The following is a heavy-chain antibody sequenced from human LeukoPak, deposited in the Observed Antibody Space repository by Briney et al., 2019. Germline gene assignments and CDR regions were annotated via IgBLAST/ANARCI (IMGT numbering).Heavy chain of an antibody. Sequence: GGSLRLSCAASGFTFSSYWMHWVRQTPGKGLVWVSRINSDGSTTNYADSVKGRFTISRDNAKNSLYLQMNSLRAEDTAVYYCARGYSSGWYAGPNWYFDLWGRGTLVTVSS. CDR2: INSDGSTT. V-gene: IGHV3-74*01. D-gene: IGHD6-19*01. CDR3: ARGYSSGWYAGPNWYFDL. CDR1: GFTFSSYW. J-gene: IGHJ2*01.